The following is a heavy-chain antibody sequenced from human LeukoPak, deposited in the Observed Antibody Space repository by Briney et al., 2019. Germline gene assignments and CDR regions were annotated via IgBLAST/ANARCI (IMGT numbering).Heavy chain of an antibody. CDR1: GYTFTDYY. CDR2: INPNSGGT. V-gene: IGHV1-2*02. Sequence: ASVKVSCKASGYTFTDYYMHWVRQAPGQGLEWMGWINPNSGGTNYAQQFQGRITMTRDTSISTAYMELSNLRSDDTAVYYCARGIAAAGGRWFDPWGQGTLVTVSS. CDR3: ARGIAAAGGRWFDP. J-gene: IGHJ5*02. D-gene: IGHD6-13*01.